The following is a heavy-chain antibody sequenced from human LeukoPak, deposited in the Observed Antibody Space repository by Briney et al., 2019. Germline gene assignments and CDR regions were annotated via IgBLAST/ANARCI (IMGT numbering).Heavy chain of an antibody. D-gene: IGHD2-2*02. CDR2: ISYDGSNK. Sequence: PGGSLRLSCAASGFTFSSYGMHWVRQAPGKGLEWVAVISYDGSNKYYADSVKGRFTISRDNSKNTLYLQMNSLRAEDTAVYYCAKLPIPERYTFYYYYGMDVWGQGTTVTVSS. V-gene: IGHV3-30*18. CDR1: GFTFSSYG. J-gene: IGHJ6*02. CDR3: AKLPIPERYTFYYYYGMDV.